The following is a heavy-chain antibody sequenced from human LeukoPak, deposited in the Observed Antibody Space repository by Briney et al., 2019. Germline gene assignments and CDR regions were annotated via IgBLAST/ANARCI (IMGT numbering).Heavy chain of an antibody. CDR3: AKTYSSSRAHYYYYYYMGV. Sequence: GGSLRPSCAASGFTFSTYGMTWVRQAPGKGLEWVSAMSGSGGSTYYADSVKGRFTISRDNSKNTLYLQMNSLRAEDTAVYYCAKTYSSSRAHYYYYYYMGVWGQGTTVTISS. D-gene: IGHD6-13*01. CDR1: GFTFSTYG. CDR2: MSGSGGST. J-gene: IGHJ6*03. V-gene: IGHV3-23*01.